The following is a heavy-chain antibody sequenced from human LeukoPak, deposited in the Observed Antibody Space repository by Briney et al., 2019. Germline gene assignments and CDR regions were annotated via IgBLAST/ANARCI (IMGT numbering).Heavy chain of an antibody. J-gene: IGHJ5*02. V-gene: IGHV4-59*08. CDR2: IYYSGST. CDR1: GGSISSYY. D-gene: IGHD1-26*01. CDR3: ARASSGSYLNWFDP. Sequence: SETLSLTCTVSGGSISSYYWSWIRQPPGKGLEWIGYIYYSGSTNYNPSLKSRVAISVDTSKNQFSLKLSSVTAADTAVYYCARASSGSYLNWFDPWGQGTLVTVSS.